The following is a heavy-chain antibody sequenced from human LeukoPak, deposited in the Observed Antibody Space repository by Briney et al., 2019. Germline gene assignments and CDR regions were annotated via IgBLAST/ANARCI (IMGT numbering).Heavy chain of an antibody. CDR3: ARDPEVGRITIFGVVDY. CDR2: INPNSGGT. Sequence: ASVKVSCKASGYTFTGYYMHWVRQAPGQGLEWMGWINPNSGGTNYAQKFQGRVTMTRDTSISTAYMELSRLRSDDTAVYYCARDPEVGRITIFGVVDYWGQGTLVTVSS. D-gene: IGHD3-3*01. V-gene: IGHV1-2*02. CDR1: GYTFTGYY. J-gene: IGHJ4*02.